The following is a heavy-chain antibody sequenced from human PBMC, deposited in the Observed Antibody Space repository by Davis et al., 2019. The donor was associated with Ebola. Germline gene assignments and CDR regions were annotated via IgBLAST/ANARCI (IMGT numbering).Heavy chain of an antibody. V-gene: IGHV3-48*03. CDR2: ISSSGSTI. CDR3: ARDENYYDSSGYSTYFDY. J-gene: IGHJ4*02. D-gene: IGHD3-22*01. CDR1: GFTFSSYE. Sequence: GESLKISCAASGFTFSSYEMNWVRQAPGKGLEWVSYISSSGSTIYYADSVKGRFTISRDNAKNSLYLQMNSLRAEDTAVYYCARDENYYDSSGYSTYFDYWGQGTLVTVSS.